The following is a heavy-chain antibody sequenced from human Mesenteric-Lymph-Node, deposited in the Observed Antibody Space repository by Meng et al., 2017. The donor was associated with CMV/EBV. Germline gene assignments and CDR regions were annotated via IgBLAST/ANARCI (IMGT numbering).Heavy chain of an antibody. J-gene: IGHJ4*02. Sequence: SETLSLTCTVSRGSISIYDWSWIRQPPGKGLEWIGYIYYSGSTYYNPSLKSRVTISVDTSKNQFSLKLSSVTAADTAVYYCARGYCSSTSCYPFDYWGQGTLVTVSS. CDR1: RGSISIYD. D-gene: IGHD2-2*01. CDR3: ARGYCSSTSCYPFDY. V-gene: IGHV4-59*06. CDR2: IYYSGST.